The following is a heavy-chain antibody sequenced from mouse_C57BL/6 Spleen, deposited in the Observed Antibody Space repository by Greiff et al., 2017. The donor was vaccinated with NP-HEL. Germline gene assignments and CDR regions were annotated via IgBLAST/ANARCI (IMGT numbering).Heavy chain of an antibody. V-gene: IGHV5-16*01. CDR2: INYDGSST. CDR3: AREGLAHAMDY. J-gene: IGHJ4*01. Sequence: EVQLVESEGGLVQPGSSMKLSCTASGFTFSDYYMAWVRQVPEKGLDWVANINYDGSSTYYLDSLKSRFIISRDNAKNILYLQMSSLKSEDTATYYCAREGLAHAMDYWGQGTSVTVSS. D-gene: IGHD3-3*01. CDR1: GFTFSDYY.